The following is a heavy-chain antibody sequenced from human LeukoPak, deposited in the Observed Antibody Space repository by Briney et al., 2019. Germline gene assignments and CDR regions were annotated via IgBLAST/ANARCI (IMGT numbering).Heavy chain of an antibody. J-gene: IGHJ4*02. V-gene: IGHV3-21*01. CDR3: ARVMYSSPWYFGY. CDR1: GFTFSSYS. Sequence: GGSLRLSCAASGFTFSSYSMNWVRQAPGKGLEWVSSISSSSSYIYYADSVKGRFTISRDNAKNSLYLQMNSLRAEDTAVYYCARVMYSSPWYFGYWGQGTLVTVSS. D-gene: IGHD6-6*01. CDR2: ISSSSSYI.